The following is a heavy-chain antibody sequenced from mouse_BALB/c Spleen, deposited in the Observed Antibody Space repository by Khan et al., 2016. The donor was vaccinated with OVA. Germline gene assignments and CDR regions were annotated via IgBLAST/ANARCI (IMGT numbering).Heavy chain of an antibody. J-gene: IGHJ4*01. Sequence: EVELVESGGGLVKPGGSLKLSCSASGFIFSSYAMSWVRQIPEKRLEWVATISTDGDYTFYPDSVKGRFTISRDNAKNTVYLQMSSLRSEDTAIYFCSSSLVDYHAMDYWGQGTSVTVSS. CDR2: ISTDGDYT. V-gene: IGHV5-9-3*01. CDR1: GFIFSSYA. CDR3: SSSLVDYHAMDY. D-gene: IGHD2-12*01.